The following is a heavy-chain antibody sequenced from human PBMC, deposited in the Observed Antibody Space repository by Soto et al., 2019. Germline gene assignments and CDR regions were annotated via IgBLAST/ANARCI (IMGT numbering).Heavy chain of an antibody. CDR2: IWYDGSNK. V-gene: IGHV3-33*01. CDR3: ARSYGSWNSFYYGIDV. D-gene: IGHD1-26*01. CDR1: GFTFSSYG. J-gene: IGHJ6*02. Sequence: QVQLVESGGGVVQPGRSLRLSCAASGFTFSSYGIHWVRQAPGKGLEWVAVIWYDGSNKYYADSVKGRFTISRDNSKNTLYLQMNSLRAEDTAVYYCARSYGSWNSFYYGIDVWGQGTTVTVSS.